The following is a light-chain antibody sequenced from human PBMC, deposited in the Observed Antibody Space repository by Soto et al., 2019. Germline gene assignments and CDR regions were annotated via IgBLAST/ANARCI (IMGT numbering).Light chain of an antibody. V-gene: IGKV3-20*01. CDR3: QQYERSPTT. CDR2: GAS. J-gene: IGKJ4*01. Sequence: EIVLTQSPGTLSLSPGERATLSCRASQSVSSTYVAWYQQKPGQAPSLLIYGASRRATGIPDRFSGSGSGTDFTLTISRLEAEDVAVYCYQQYERSPTTFGGGTKVEIK. CDR1: QSVSSTY.